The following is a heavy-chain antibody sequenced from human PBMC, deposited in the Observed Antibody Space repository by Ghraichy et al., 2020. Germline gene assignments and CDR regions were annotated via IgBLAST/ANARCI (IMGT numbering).Heavy chain of an antibody. CDR3: ARVSRIAVNYYYYGMDV. J-gene: IGHJ6*02. D-gene: IGHD6-19*01. Sequence: GGSLRLSCAASGFTVSSNYMSWVRQAPGKGLEWVSVIYSGGSTYYADSVKGRFTISRHNSKNTLYLQMNSLRAEDTAVDYCARVSRIAVNYYYYGMDVWGQGTTVTVSS. CDR1: GFTVSSNY. V-gene: IGHV3-53*04. CDR2: IYSGGST.